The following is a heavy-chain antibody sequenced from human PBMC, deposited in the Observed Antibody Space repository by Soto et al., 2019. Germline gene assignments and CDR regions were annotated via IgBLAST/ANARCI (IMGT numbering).Heavy chain of an antibody. D-gene: IGHD5-18*01. CDR2: ISSSGSTI. CDR3: AREHTALDY. CDR1: GFTFSSYE. Sequence: GGSLRLSCAASGFTFSSYEMNWVRQAPGKGLEWVSYISSSGSTIYYADTVKGRFTISRDNAKNSLYLQMNSLRAEDTAVYYCAREHTALDYWGQGTLVTVAS. V-gene: IGHV3-48*03. J-gene: IGHJ4*02.